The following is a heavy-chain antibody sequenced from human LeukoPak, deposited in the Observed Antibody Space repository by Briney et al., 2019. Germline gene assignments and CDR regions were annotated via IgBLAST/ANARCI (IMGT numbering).Heavy chain of an antibody. D-gene: IGHD2-2*01. V-gene: IGHV4-30-4*01. CDR1: GGSISSGDYS. J-gene: IGHJ6*02. CDR2: IYYSGST. Sequence: SETLSLTCTVSGGSISSGDYSWSWVRQPPGKGLEWIGYIYYSGSTYYNPSLKSRVSISVDTSKNQFSLKLSSVTATDAAVYYCAREGGFCSSTSCQVYFYYGMDVWGQGTTVTVSS. CDR3: AREGGFCSSTSCQVYFYYGMDV.